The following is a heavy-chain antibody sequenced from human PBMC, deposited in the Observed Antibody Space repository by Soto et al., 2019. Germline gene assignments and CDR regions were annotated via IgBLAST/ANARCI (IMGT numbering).Heavy chain of an antibody. CDR2: ISAYNGNT. Sequence: ASVKVSCKASGYTFTSYGISWVRQAPGQGLEWMGWISAYNGNTNYAQKLQGRVTMTTDTSTSTAYMELRSLRSDDTAVYYCARDRITGTLYSYYGMDVWGQGTTVTVSS. CDR3: ARDRITGTLYSYYGMDV. CDR1: GYTFTSYG. J-gene: IGHJ6*02. V-gene: IGHV1-18*01. D-gene: IGHD1-20*01.